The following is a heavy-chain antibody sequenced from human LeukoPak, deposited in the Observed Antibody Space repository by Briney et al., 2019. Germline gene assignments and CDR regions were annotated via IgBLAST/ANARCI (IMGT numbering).Heavy chain of an antibody. CDR3: ARVEEGYGSGRRGNFYYYYMDV. D-gene: IGHD3-10*01. CDR1: GGSISSGSYY. Sequence: SKTLSLTCTVSGGSISSGSYYWSWIRQPAGKGLEWIGRIYTSGSTNYNPSLKSRVTISVDTSKNQFSLKLSSVTTADTAVYYCARVEEGYGSGRRGNFYYYYMDVWGKGTTVTISS. J-gene: IGHJ6*03. CDR2: IYTSGST. V-gene: IGHV4-61*02.